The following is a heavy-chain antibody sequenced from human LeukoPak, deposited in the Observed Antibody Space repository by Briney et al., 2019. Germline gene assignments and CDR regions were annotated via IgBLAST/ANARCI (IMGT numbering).Heavy chain of an antibody. CDR3: ARAEVGSSWDYFDY. D-gene: IGHD6-13*01. J-gene: IGHJ4*02. CDR1: GYTFTSQG. Sequence: ASVKVSCKASGYTFTSQGISWVRQAPGQGLEWMGWISAYNGNTNYAQKVQGRVTMTTDTSTSTAYMELRSLRSDDTAVYYCARAEVGSSWDYFDYWGQGTLVTVS. CDR2: ISAYNGNT. V-gene: IGHV1-18*01.